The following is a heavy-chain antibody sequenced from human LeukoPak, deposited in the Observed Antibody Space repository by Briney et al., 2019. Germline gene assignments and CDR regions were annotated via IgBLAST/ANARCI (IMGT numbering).Heavy chain of an antibody. CDR2: ISGSGGST. CDR3: AKSPTVLLRYFDWLSSFDY. Sequence: GGSLRLSCEASELTISSNYMTWVRQAPGKGLEWVSAISGSGGSTYYADSVKGRFTISRDNSKNTLYLQMNSLRAEDTAVYYCAKSPTVLLRYFDWLSSFDYWGQGTLVTVSS. V-gene: IGHV3-23*01. CDR1: ELTISSNY. D-gene: IGHD3-9*01. J-gene: IGHJ4*02.